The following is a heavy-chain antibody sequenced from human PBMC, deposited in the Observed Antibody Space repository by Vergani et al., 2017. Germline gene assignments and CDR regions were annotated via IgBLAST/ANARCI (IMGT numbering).Heavy chain of an antibody. CDR2: IYYSGST. CDR1: GGSISSSSYY. Sequence: QVQLQQWGAGLLKPSETLSLTCAVYGGSISSSSYYWGWIRQPPGKGLEWIGSIYYSGSTYYNPSLKSRVTISVDTSKNQFSLKLSSVTAADTAVYYFARCKYDFWSGYYTTGGDWFDPWGQGTLVTVSS. J-gene: IGHJ5*02. D-gene: IGHD3-3*01. CDR3: ARCKYDFWSGYYTTGGDWFDP. V-gene: IGHV4-39*07.